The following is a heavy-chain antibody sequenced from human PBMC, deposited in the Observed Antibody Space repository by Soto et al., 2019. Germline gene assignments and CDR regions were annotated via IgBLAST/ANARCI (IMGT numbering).Heavy chain of an antibody. CDR2: ISGSGGST. CDR3: AKGPHIVATTPYYFDY. Sequence: SGGSLRLSCAASGFTFSSYAMSWVRQAPGKGLEWVSAISGSGGSTYYADSVKGRFTISRDNSKNTLYLQMNSLRAEDTAVYYCAKGPHIVATTPYYFDYWGQGTLVTVSS. V-gene: IGHV3-23*01. J-gene: IGHJ4*02. D-gene: IGHD5-12*01. CDR1: GFTFSSYA.